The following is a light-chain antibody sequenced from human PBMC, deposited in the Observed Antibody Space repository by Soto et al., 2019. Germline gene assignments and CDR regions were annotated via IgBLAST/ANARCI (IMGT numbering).Light chain of an antibody. CDR1: QSISSW. Sequence: DIQMTQSPSTLSASVGDRVTITCRASQSISSWLAWYQQKPGKAPKLLLYKASSLESGVPSRFSGSGSGTEFTLTISSLPPDDFATYYCQQYNSLWTFGQGTKVEIK. CDR3: QQYNSLWT. CDR2: KAS. V-gene: IGKV1-5*03. J-gene: IGKJ1*01.